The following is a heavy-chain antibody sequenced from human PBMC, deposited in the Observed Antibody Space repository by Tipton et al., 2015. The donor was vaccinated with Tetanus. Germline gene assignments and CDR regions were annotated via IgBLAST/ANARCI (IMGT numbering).Heavy chain of an antibody. D-gene: IGHD3-3*01. CDR3: AGVLRSESVGWFDP. V-gene: IGHV4-59*12. CDR2: ISYSGST. J-gene: IGHJ5*02. Sequence: TLSLTCTVSGGSINNYYWSWIRQPPGKGLEWIGYISYSGSTNSNPSLKSRVTISVDASKNQFSLRLNSVTAADTAVYYCAGVLRSESVGWFDPWGQGTLVTVSS. CDR1: GGSINNYY.